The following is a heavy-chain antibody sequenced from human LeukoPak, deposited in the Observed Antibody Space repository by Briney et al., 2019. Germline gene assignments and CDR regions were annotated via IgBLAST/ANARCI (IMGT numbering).Heavy chain of an antibody. J-gene: IGHJ4*02. D-gene: IGHD2-2*01. CDR2: VSGSGAT. Sequence: PGGSLRLSCAASGFTFINYGMSWVRQAPGKGLEWVSAVSGSGATYYADSVKGRFTISRDNSKNTVYLQMNSLRAEDTAVYYCAKDPYGTRYFDYWGQGTLVTVSS. CDR3: AKDPYGTRYFDY. CDR1: GFTFINYG. V-gene: IGHV3-23*01.